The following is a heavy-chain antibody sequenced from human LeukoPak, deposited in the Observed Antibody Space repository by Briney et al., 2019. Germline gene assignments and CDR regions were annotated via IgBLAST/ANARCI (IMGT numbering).Heavy chain of an antibody. CDR2: ISYDGSNK. V-gene: IGHV3-30-3*01. Sequence: GGSLRLSCAASGFTFSSYAMHWVRQAPGKGLEWVAVISYDGSNKYYADSVKGRFTISRDNSKNTLYLQMNSLRAEDTAVYYCARGHVLIAVAGTGGFDYWGQGTLVTVSS. CDR1: GFTFSSYA. D-gene: IGHD6-19*01. J-gene: IGHJ4*02. CDR3: ARGHVLIAVAGTGGFDY.